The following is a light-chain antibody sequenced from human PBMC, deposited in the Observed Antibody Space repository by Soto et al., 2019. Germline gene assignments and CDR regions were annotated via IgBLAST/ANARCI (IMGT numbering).Light chain of an antibody. CDR1: SSNIGAGYD. V-gene: IGLV1-40*01. CDR2: ADN. J-gene: IGLJ2*01. Sequence: QSVLTQTPSVSGAPGQKITMSCTGSSSNIGAGYDVHWYQQVPGAAPRLLIYADNNRPSGVPDRFSASKSGTSASLAITGLQGEDEANCYCQSYDTSLSGVIFGAGTKLTVL. CDR3: QSYDTSLSGVI.